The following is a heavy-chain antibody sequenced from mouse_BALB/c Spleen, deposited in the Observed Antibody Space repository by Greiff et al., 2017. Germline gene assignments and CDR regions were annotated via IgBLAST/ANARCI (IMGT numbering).Heavy chain of an antibody. V-gene: IGHV1S22*01. J-gene: IGHJ3*01. CDR2: IYPGSGST. CDR3: LTSWFAY. Sequence: LQQPGSELVRPGASVKLSCKASGYTFTSYWMHWVKQRPGQGLEWIGNIYPGSGSTNYDEKFKSKATLTVDTSSSTAYMQLSSLTSEDSAVYYCLTSWFAYWGQGTLVTVSA. D-gene: IGHD4-1*01. CDR1: GYTFTSYW.